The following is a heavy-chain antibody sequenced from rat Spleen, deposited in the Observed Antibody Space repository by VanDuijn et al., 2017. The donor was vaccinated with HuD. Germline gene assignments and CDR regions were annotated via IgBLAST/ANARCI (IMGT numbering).Heavy chain of an antibody. CDR2: ISSSSGT. J-gene: IGHJ4*01. CDR3: ARKGDMDA. CDR1: GFTFSSHG. Sequence: VQLVESGGGLVQPGKSLKLSCSASGFTFSSHGMHWIRQAPGKGLDWVAYISSSSGTVYADAVKGRFTISRDNAKNNLYLQLNSLKSEDTAIYYCARKGDMDAWGQGASVTVSS. V-gene: IGHV5-62*01.